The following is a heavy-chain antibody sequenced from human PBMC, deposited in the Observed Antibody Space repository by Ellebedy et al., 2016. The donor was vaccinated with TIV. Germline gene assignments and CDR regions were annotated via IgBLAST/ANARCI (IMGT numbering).Heavy chain of an antibody. V-gene: IGHV4-38-2*02. CDR3: ARSYGDYHSD. CDR2: IYESGTA. D-gene: IGHD4-17*01. CDR1: GFSISSGYY. Sequence: SETLSLTCKVSGFSISSGYYWAWIRQDPTTGLEWIGTIYESGTAYYNPSLKSRVTISVDTSTNEFSLKVKSMTAADTAKYFCARSYGDYHSDWGQGTLVTVSS. J-gene: IGHJ4*02.